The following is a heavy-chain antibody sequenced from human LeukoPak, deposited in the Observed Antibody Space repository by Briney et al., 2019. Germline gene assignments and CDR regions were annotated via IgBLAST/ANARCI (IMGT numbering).Heavy chain of an antibody. Sequence: ASVKVSCKASGYTFTSYGISWVRQAPGQGLEWMGWISAYNGNTNYAQKLQGRVTMTTDTSTSTAYMELRSLRSEDTAVYYCTRGSTIAARPWTRFDPWGQGTLVTVSS. CDR1: GYTFTSYG. V-gene: IGHV1-18*01. J-gene: IGHJ5*02. CDR3: TRGSTIAARPWTRFDP. CDR2: ISAYNGNT. D-gene: IGHD6-6*01.